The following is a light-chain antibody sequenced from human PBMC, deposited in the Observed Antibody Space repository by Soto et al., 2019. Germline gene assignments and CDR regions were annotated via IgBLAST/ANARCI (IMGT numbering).Light chain of an antibody. J-gene: IGKJ1*01. CDR2: KAS. CDR1: QSVRSW. CDR3: HRYNGWWT. V-gene: IGKV1-5*03. Sequence: DIQMTQSPSTLSASVGDRVTITCRASQSVRSWLAWYQQKPGKAPKLLISKASSLESGVPSRFSGTGSGTEITLTISSVQDDDFATYYYHRYNGWWTFGEGTKVDIK.